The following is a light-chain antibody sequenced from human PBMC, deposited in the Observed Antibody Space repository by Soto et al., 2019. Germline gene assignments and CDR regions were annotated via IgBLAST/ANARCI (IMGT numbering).Light chain of an antibody. CDR3: QQYETSPRT. CDR2: GAS. Sequence: EIVLTQSPGTLSLSPGERTTLSCRASQSVSRNFLDWYQQKPGQAPRLLIYGASSRATGIPDRFSGSGSGTDFTLTISRLEPEDFAVYYCQQYETSPRTFGQGTKVEI. J-gene: IGKJ1*01. V-gene: IGKV3-20*01. CDR1: QSVSRNF.